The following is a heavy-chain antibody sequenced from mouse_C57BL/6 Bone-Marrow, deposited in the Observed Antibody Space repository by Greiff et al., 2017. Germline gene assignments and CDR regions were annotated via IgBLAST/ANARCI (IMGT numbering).Heavy chain of an antibody. V-gene: IGHV1-4*01. CDR3: ASSVWGFAY. Sequence: QVQLKESGAELARPGASVKMSCKASGYTFTNYTMHWVKQRPGQGLEWIGYINPSSGYTKYNQKFKDKDTLTADKSSSTAYMQLSSLTSEDSSIYYCASSVWGFAYWGQGTLVTVSA. J-gene: IGHJ3*01. D-gene: IGHD2-10*02. CDR2: INPSSGYT. CDR1: GYTFTNYT.